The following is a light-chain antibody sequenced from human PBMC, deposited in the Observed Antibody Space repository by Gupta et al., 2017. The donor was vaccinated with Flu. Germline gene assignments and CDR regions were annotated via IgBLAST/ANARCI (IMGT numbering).Light chain of an antibody. V-gene: IGKV1-5*03. CDR3: QQNSSYPMWT. CDR1: QSFSSW. CDR2: KTS. Sequence: DIQMTPSPSTLSASVGDRVTITCRASQSFSSWLAWYQQKPGKAPTLLIYKTSTLKDGVPSRFSGGDCGTEFTLTISSLQHDDVASYHCQQNSSYPMWTFGQGTKMEIK. J-gene: IGKJ1*01.